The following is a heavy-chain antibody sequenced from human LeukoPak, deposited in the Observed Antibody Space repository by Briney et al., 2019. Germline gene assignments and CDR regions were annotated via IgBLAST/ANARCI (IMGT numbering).Heavy chain of an antibody. Sequence: GGSLRLSCAASGFIFKNYAMSWVRQAPGNGLEWVAAISADGAVTVYADSVQGRFTISRDNSRSMFCLQMKSLRADETALYYCAKIGLLTANFDLWGQGTLVTVSS. J-gene: IGHJ4*02. CDR3: AKIGLLTANFDL. D-gene: IGHD3-9*01. V-gene: IGHV3-23*01. CDR2: ISADGAVT. CDR1: GFIFKNYA.